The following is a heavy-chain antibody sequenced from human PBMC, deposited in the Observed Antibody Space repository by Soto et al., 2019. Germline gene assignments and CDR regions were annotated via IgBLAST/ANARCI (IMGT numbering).Heavy chain of an antibody. Sequence: EVHLLESGGGLVQPGGSLRLSCAASGFTFSSYAMSWVRQAPGKGLEWVSAIGGSGVYTYYADSVKGRFTISRDNSEDTLSLQMNGPRAEDTAVYYCAKSAGFGELLSHYYFDYWGQGALVTISS. J-gene: IGHJ4*02. CDR3: AKSAGFGELLSHYYFDY. D-gene: IGHD3-10*01. CDR1: GFTFSSYA. V-gene: IGHV3-23*01. CDR2: IGGSGVYT.